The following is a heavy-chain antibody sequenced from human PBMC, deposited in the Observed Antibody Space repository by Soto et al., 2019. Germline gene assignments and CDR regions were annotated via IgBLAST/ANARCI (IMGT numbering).Heavy chain of an antibody. D-gene: IGHD6-19*01. CDR3: VSHRNCIVVSGSFFDY. CDR2: IYYSGST. Sequence: ASETLSLTCTVSGGSIASSLYYWGWVRQSPGKGLEWIESIYYSGSTHYNPSLKSRVTVSVDTSKNQFSLKLTSVTAADTAVYFCVSHRNCIVVSGSFFDYWSQGTLVTVSS. V-gene: IGHV4-39*01. CDR1: GGSIASSLYY. J-gene: IGHJ4*02.